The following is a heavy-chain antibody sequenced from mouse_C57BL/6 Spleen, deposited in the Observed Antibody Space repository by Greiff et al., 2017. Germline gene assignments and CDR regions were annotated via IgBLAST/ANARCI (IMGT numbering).Heavy chain of an antibody. CDR2: INPNDGTT. CDR1: GYSFSDYN. Sequence: EVQLQQSGPELVKPGASVKISCKASGYSFSDYNMNWVKQSNGKSLEWIGVINPNDGTTSYNQKFKGKATLTADQSSSTAYMQLNSLTSEDSAVYYCAIYDYDDPLAMDYWGQGASVTVSS. J-gene: IGHJ4*01. D-gene: IGHD2-4*01. CDR3: AIYDYDDPLAMDY. V-gene: IGHV1-39*01.